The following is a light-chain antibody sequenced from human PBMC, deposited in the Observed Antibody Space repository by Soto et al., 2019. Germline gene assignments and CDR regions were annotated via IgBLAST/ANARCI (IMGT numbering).Light chain of an antibody. CDR3: QQYENYWT. J-gene: IGKJ1*01. V-gene: IGKV1-5*01. Sequence: DIQMTQSPSSLSASVGDRVTITCRAGQDIDFYLNWYQHKPGKAPKLLIYDASNLDSGVPSRFSGSGSGTESSLTISNLQPDDCATYYCQQYENYWTFGQGTKVDIK. CDR2: DAS. CDR1: QDIDFY.